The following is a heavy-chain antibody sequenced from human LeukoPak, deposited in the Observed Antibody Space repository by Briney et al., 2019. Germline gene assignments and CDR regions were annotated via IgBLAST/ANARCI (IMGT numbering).Heavy chain of an antibody. CDR1: GFTFSNYW. Sequence: GGSLRLSCAASGFTFSNYWMSWVRQAPGKGLEWGANIRQDGSEKYYVDSVKGRFTVSRENAKNSLYLQMNSLRAEDTAVYYCARVGSGSYRDYWGQGTLVTVSS. V-gene: IGHV3-7*01. D-gene: IGHD3-10*01. J-gene: IGHJ4*02. CDR3: ARVGSGSYRDY. CDR2: IRQDGSEK.